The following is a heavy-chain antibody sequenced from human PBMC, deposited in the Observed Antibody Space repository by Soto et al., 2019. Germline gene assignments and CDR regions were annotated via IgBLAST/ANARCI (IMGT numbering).Heavy chain of an antibody. V-gene: IGHV1-69*02. CDR2: IIPILGIA. CDR1: VGTFSSYT. D-gene: IGHD3-16*01. Sequence: QVQLVQSGAEVKKPGSSVKVSCKASVGTFSSYTISWVRQAPGQGLEWMGRIIPILGIANYAQKFQGRVTITADKSTSTAYMELSSLRSEDTAVYYCATHGGEPRSFDYWGQGTLVTFSS. J-gene: IGHJ4*02. CDR3: ATHGGEPRSFDY.